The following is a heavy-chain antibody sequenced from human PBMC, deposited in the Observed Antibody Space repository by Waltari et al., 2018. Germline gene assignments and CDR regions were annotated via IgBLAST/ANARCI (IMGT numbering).Heavy chain of an antibody. D-gene: IGHD7-27*01. V-gene: IGHV1-2*04. J-gene: IGHJ3*01. CDR3: ARARAWGPKAFDV. CDR2: VNPNSGGT. CDR1: GYHFIDYY. Sequence: QVQLVQSAAEVRKPGASVKVSCQASGYHFIDYYVHWVRQAPGQGLEWMGWVNPNSGGTMYLRKFEGWVTFSTDTSVNTAYMEVTRLKSDDTATYFCARARAWGPKAFDVWGQGTRLTVSS.